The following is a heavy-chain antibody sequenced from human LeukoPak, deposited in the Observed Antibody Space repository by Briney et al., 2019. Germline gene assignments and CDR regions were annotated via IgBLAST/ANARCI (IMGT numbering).Heavy chain of an antibody. CDR3: ARPRYSSSWSVWFDY. V-gene: IGHV5-51*01. D-gene: IGHD6-13*01. J-gene: IGHJ4*02. Sequence: GESLQISCEGSGSSFTSYWIGWVRQVPGKGVEWMGIIYPGDSDTRYSPSCQGQVTISADKSNSTAYLQWSSLKASDTAMYYCARPRYSSSWSVWFDYWGQGTLVTVSS. CDR2: IYPGDSDT. CDR1: GSSFTSYW.